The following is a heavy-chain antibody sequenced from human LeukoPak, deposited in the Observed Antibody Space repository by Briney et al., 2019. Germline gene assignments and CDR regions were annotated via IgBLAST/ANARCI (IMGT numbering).Heavy chain of an antibody. CDR2: IIPIFGTA. V-gene: IGHV1-69*05. Sequence: GSSVKVSCKASGGTFSSYAISWVRQAPGRGLEWMGGIIPIFGTANYAQKFQGRVTITTDESTSTAYMELSSLRSEDTAVYYCARDSRLRFLEWLLDYWGQGTLVTVSS. CDR3: ARDSRLRFLEWLLDY. D-gene: IGHD3-3*01. J-gene: IGHJ4*02. CDR1: GGTFSSYA.